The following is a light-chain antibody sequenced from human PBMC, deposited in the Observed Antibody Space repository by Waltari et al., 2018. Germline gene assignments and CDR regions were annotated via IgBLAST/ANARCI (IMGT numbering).Light chain of an antibody. Sequence: ETVMTQSPATLSVSPGERANLSCRASQSVSSNLAWYQQKPSQAPRLLIYGASTRATGIPARFSGSGSGTEFTLTISSLQSEDFAVYYCQQYNNWPLTFGGGTKVEIK. CDR2: GAS. V-gene: IGKV3-15*01. CDR1: QSVSSN. CDR3: QQYNNWPLT. J-gene: IGKJ4*01.